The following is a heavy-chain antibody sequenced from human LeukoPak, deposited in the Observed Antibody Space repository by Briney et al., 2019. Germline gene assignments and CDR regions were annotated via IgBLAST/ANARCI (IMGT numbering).Heavy chain of an antibody. V-gene: IGHV3-30-3*01. D-gene: IGHD3-22*01. CDR2: ISYDGSNK. Sequence: GGSLRLSCAASGFTFSSYAMHWVRQAPGKGLEWVAVISYDGSNKYYADSVKGRFTISRDNSKNTLYLQMNSLRAEDTAVYYCARDYDSSGYCDYWGQGALVTVSS. J-gene: IGHJ4*02. CDR1: GFTFSSYA. CDR3: ARDYDSSGYCDY.